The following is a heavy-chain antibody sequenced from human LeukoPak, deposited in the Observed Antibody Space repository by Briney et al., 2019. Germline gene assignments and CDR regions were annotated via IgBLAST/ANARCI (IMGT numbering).Heavy chain of an antibody. J-gene: IGHJ5*02. Sequence: SQTLSLTCAISGDSVSSNSAAWNWIRQSPLRGLEWLGRTYYRSKWYNDYAVSVKSRITINPDTSKNQFSLQLNSVTPEDTAVYYCARDAAGYDILTGYGFDPWGQGTLVTVSS. CDR1: GDSVSSNSAA. D-gene: IGHD3-9*01. CDR3: ARDAAGYDILTGYGFDP. V-gene: IGHV6-1*01. CDR2: TYYRSKWYN.